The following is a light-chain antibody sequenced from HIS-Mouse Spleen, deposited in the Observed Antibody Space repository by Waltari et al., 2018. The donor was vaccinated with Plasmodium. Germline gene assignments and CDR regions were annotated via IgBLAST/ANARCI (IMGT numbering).Light chain of an antibody. Sequence: EIVLTQSPGTLSSSPGEGATLSCRASQSVSSSYLAWYQQKPGQAPRPLIYGASSRATGIPDRFSGSGSGTDFTLTISRLEPEDFAVYYCQQYGSSPYTFGQGTKLEIK. J-gene: IGKJ2*01. CDR1: QSVSSSY. CDR2: GAS. V-gene: IGKV3-20*01. CDR3: QQYGSSPYT.